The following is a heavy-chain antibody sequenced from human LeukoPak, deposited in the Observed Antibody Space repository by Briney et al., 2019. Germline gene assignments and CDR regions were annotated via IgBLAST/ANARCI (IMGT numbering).Heavy chain of an antibody. Sequence: GGSLRLSCAASGFTFRNYAMSWVRQAPGKGLEWVSGISAGGTNTHYADSLKGRFTISRDNSKNTLYVQMNSLRAEDTAMYYCARNSLGYCSGANCYSSWYFDLWGRGNLVTVSS. J-gene: IGHJ2*01. V-gene: IGHV3-23*01. CDR1: GFTFRNYA. D-gene: IGHD2-15*01. CDR2: ISAGGTNT. CDR3: ARNSLGYCSGANCYSSWYFDL.